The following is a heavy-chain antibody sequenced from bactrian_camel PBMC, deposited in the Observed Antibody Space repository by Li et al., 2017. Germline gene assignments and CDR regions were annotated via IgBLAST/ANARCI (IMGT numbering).Heavy chain of an antibody. CDR3: AADSSSWCLGTITFTY. D-gene: IGHD2*01. J-gene: IGHJ4*01. V-gene: IGHV3-3*01. CDR1: GGPYAGHC. Sequence: HVQLVESGGGSVQAGGSLRLSCVSSGGPYAGHCMGWFRQAPGKKREVIATIFTGGPAVYYAASVKGRFTIFQDNRKNTVFLQMNTLEPEDTAMYYCAADSSSWCLGTITFTYWGQGTQVTVS. CDR2: IFTGGPAV.